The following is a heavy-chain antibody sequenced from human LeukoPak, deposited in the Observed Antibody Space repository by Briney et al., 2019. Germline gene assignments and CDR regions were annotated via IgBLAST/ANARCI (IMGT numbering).Heavy chain of an antibody. J-gene: IGHJ6*02. Sequence: GGSLRLSCAASGFTFSSYWMSWVRQAPGKGLEWVANIKQDGSEKYYVDSVKGRFTISRDNAKNSLYLQMNSLRAEDTAVYYYARVAHYYDFWSGYYSYYGMDVWGQGTTVTVSS. V-gene: IGHV3-7*01. CDR2: IKQDGSEK. CDR1: GFTFSSYW. CDR3: ARVAHYYDFWSGYYSYYGMDV. D-gene: IGHD3-3*01.